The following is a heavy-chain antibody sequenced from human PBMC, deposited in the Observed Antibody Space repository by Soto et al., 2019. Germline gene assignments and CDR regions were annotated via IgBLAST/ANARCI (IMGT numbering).Heavy chain of an antibody. Sequence: PGESLKISCKGSGYSFSNYWIVWVRQMPGKGLEWMGIIYPGDFDTRYSPSFQGQVTISADKSISTAYLQWSSLKASGTAMYYCARRCSGGSCYSSHYYYGLDVWGQGTTGTVSS. J-gene: IGHJ6*01. V-gene: IGHV5-51*01. D-gene: IGHD2-15*01. CDR2: IYPGDFDT. CDR3: ARRCSGGSCYSSHYYYGLDV. CDR1: GYSFSNYW.